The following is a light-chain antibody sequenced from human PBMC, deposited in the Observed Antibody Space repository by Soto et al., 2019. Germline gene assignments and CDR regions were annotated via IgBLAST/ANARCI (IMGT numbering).Light chain of an antibody. CDR2: DVS. CDR3: SSYAGSYTLI. V-gene: IGLV2-11*01. CDR1: SSNIGSYNF. J-gene: IGLJ2*01. Sequence: QSVLTQPRSVSGSPGQSVTISCTGTSSNIGSYNFVSWYQQHPGKAPTFLIYDVSRRPSGVPDRFSGSKSGNTVSLTISGLQAEDEADYYCSSYAGSYTLIFGGGTKVTVL.